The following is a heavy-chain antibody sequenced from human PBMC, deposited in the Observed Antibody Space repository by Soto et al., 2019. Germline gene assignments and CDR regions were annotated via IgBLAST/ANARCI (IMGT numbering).Heavy chain of an antibody. CDR2: ISAYNGNT. J-gene: IGHJ6*02. D-gene: IGHD3-9*01. CDR1: GYTFTSYG. CDR3: ARDPRADIFTGYYKDYGMDV. V-gene: IGHV1-18*04. Sequence: QVQLVQSGAEVKKPGASVKVSCKASGYTFTSYGISWVRQAPGQGLEWMGWISAYNGNTNYAQKLQGRVTMTTDTSTSTAYMELRSLRSDDTAVYYCARDPRADIFTGYYKDYGMDVWGLGTTVTVSS.